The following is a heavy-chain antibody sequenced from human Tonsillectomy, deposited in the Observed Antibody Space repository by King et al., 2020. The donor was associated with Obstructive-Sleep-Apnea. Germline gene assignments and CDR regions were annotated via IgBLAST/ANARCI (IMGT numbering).Heavy chain of an antibody. D-gene: IGHD3-3*01. Sequence: VQLVESGGGLVQPGGSLRLSCSASGFTFSSYAMHWVRQAPGKGLEYVSAISNSGGSTYYADSVKGRFTISRDNSKNTVYLQMSSLRDEDTAVYYCVRGDFWNGYLSAFDIWGQGTMVTVSS. CDR1: GFTFSSYA. V-gene: IGHV3-64D*09. CDR2: ISNSGGST. J-gene: IGHJ3*02. CDR3: VRGDFWNGYLSAFDI.